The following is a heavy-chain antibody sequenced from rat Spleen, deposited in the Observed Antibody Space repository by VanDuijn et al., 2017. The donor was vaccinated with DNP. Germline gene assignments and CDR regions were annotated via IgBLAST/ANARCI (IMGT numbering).Heavy chain of an antibody. Sequence: EVQLVESGGGLVQPGRSLKLSCAASGFIFSNYGMHWIRQAPTKGLEWVASISPSGGSTYFRDSVKGRFTISRDNAKSTLNLQMDSLRSEDTASYYCARTGDYYSSYMGVMDAWGQGASVTVSS. CDR2: ISPSGGST. D-gene: IGHD1-2*01. CDR3: ARTGDYYSSYMGVMDA. V-gene: IGHV5-19*01. J-gene: IGHJ4*01. CDR1: GFIFSNYG.